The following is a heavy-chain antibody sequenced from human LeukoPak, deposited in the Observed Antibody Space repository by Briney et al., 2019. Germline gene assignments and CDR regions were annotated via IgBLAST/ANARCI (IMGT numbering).Heavy chain of an antibody. Sequence: SETLSLTCTVSGGSISSYYWNWIRQPPGKGLEWIGEINHSGSTNYNPSLKSRVTISVDTSKNQFSLKLGSVTAADTAVYYCAREGGRAQQPRDFDYWGQGTLVTVSS. CDR2: INHSGST. J-gene: IGHJ4*02. CDR3: AREGGRAQQPRDFDY. D-gene: IGHD6-13*01. V-gene: IGHV4-34*01. CDR1: GGSISSYY.